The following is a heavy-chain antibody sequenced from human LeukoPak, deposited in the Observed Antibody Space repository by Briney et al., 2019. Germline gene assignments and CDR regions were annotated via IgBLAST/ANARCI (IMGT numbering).Heavy chain of an antibody. CDR3: ARDFGLRCSGGTCYSVYYYGMDV. CDR1: GFSFSNYA. Sequence: GGSLRLSCSASGFSFSNYAMYWVRQAPGKGLEWVANIKQGGSEKYYVDSVKGRFTISRDNAKNSLYLQMNSLRAEDTAVYYCARDFGLRCSGGTCYSVYYYGMDVWGEGTTVTVSS. CDR2: IKQGGSEK. J-gene: IGHJ6*04. D-gene: IGHD2-15*01. V-gene: IGHV3-7*03.